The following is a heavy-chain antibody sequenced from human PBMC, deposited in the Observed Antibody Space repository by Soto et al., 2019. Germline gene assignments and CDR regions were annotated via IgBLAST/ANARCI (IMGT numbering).Heavy chain of an antibody. CDR3: ATDQAGPMVRGVIITSYGMDV. D-gene: IGHD3-10*01. J-gene: IGHJ6*02. CDR2: ISYDGSNK. V-gene: IGHV3-30*03. CDR1: GFTFSSYG. Sequence: QVQLVESGGGVVQPGRSLRLSCAASGFTFSSYGMHWVRQAPGKGLAWVAVISYDGSNKYYADSVKGRFTISRDNSKNTLYLQMNSLRAEDTAVYYCATDQAGPMVRGVIITSYGMDVWGQGTTVTVSS.